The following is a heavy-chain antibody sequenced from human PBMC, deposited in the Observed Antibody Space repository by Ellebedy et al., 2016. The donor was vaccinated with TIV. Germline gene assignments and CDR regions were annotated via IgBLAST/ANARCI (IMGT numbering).Heavy chain of an antibody. CDR2: FYSGGGT. Sequence: GESLKISCAVSGFSVDDNYMSWVRQAPGKGLEWVSVFYSGGGTHYADSVKGRFTISRDNSKNTLNLLMNSLRAEDTAVYFCARETFNDVDLKVWGVFDIWGQGTMVTVSS. J-gene: IGHJ3*02. D-gene: IGHD1-1*01. CDR1: GFSVDDNY. V-gene: IGHV3-66*01. CDR3: ARETFNDVDLKVWGVFDI.